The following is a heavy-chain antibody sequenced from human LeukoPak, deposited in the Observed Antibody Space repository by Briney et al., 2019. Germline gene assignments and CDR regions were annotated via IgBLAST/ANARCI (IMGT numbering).Heavy chain of an antibody. CDR1: GGSISSSSYY. CDR3: ASWVVGYCSSTSCYQAYWFDP. V-gene: IGHV4-39*07. D-gene: IGHD2-2*01. J-gene: IGHJ5*02. CDR2: IYYSGST. Sequence: PSETLSLTCTVSGGSISSSSYYWGWSRQPPGKGLKWIGSIYYSGSTYYNPSLKSRVTISVDKSKNQFSLKLSSVTAADTAVYYCASWVVGYCSSTSCYQAYWFDPWGQGTLVTVSS.